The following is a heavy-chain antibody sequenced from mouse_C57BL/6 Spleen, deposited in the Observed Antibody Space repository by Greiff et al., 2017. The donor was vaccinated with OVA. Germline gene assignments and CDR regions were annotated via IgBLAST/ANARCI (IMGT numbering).Heavy chain of an antibody. D-gene: IGHD2-4*01. CDR3: AVYYDYDVAY. J-gene: IGHJ3*01. Sequence: QVQLQQPGAEMVKPGASVKLSCKASGYTFTSYWMHWVKQRPGQGLEWIGMIHPNSGSTNYNEKFKSKATLTVDKSSSTAYMQLSSLTSEDSAVYYCAVYYDYDVAYWGQGTLVTVSA. V-gene: IGHV1-64*01. CDR1: GYTFTSYW. CDR2: IHPNSGST.